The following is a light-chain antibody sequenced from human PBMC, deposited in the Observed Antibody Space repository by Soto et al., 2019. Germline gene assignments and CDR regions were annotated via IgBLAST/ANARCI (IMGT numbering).Light chain of an antibody. CDR3: SSYTSSSTLYV. V-gene: IGLV2-14*01. J-gene: IGLJ1*01. Sequence: QSALTQPASVSGSPGQSITISCTGTSSDVGGYNYVSWYQQHPGKAPKLIIYDVSNLPSGVSNRFSGSKSGNTASLTISGLQAEDEADYYCSSYTSSSTLYVFGTGTKLTVL. CDR2: DVS. CDR1: SSDVGGYNY.